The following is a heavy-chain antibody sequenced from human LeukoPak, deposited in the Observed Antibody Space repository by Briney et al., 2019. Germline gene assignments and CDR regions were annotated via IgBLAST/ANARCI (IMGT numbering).Heavy chain of an antibody. V-gene: IGHV4-38-2*02. CDR3: ARGRGQGRYCSSTSCPDAFDI. D-gene: IGHD2-2*01. J-gene: IGHJ3*02. CDR2: IYHSGST. CDR1: GGSISSYY. Sequence: SETLSLTCTVSGGSISSYYWGWVRQPPGKGLEWIGSIYHSGSTYYNPSLKSRVTISVDTSKNQFSLKLSSVTAADTAVYYCARGRGQGRYCSSTSCPDAFDIWGQGTMVTVSS.